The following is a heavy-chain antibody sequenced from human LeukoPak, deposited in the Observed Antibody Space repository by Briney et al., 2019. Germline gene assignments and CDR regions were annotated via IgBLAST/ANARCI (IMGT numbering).Heavy chain of an antibody. Sequence: PGGSLRLSCAASGFTFSNYWMDGVREAPGKGLVWVARMNTDGSTTSYADSVKGRFTISRENAKNSLYLQMDSLRAEDTAVYYCARGGSGLDNWGPGTLVTVSS. CDR1: GFTFSNYW. CDR2: MNTDGSTT. CDR3: ARGGSGLDN. J-gene: IGHJ4*02. D-gene: IGHD5-12*01. V-gene: IGHV3-74*01.